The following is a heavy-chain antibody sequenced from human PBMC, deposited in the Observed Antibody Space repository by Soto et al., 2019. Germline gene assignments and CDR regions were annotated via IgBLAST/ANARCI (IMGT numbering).Heavy chain of an antibody. CDR3: ARDKPTYYYGSGSYARYGMDV. V-gene: IGHV3-21*01. CDR1: GFTFSSYS. CDR2: ISSSSSYI. Sequence: GGSLRLSCAASGFTFSSYSMNWARQAPGKGLEWVSSISSSSSYIYYADSVKGRFTISRDNAKNSLYLQMNSLRAEDTAVYYCARDKPTYYYGSGSYARYGMDVWGQGTTVTVSS. D-gene: IGHD3-10*01. J-gene: IGHJ6*02.